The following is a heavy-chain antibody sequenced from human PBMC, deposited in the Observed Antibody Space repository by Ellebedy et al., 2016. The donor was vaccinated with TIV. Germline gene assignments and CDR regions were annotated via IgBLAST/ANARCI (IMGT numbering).Heavy chain of an antibody. V-gene: IGHV4-39*01. D-gene: IGHD6-19*01. CDR2: IYYDGSA. CDR1: GASITSSDYY. J-gene: IGHJ5*01. Sequence: SETLSLTXTVSGASITSSDYYWGWIRQPPGKGLEWIGSIYYDGSAYYNPSLKSRVTMSVDTSKNQFSLIVTSVTAADTSVYYCARPDRGSSGWYVCWGQGTLVTVSS. CDR3: ARPDRGSSGWYVC.